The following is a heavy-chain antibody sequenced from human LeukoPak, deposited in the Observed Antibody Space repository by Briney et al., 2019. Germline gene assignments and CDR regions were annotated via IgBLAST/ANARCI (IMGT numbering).Heavy chain of an antibody. CDR3: ARECGGVFSSSWSQFDY. V-gene: IGHV4-4*07. Sequence: SETLSLTCTVSGGSISSYYWSWIRQPAGKGLEWIGRIYTSGSTNYNPSLKSRVTMSVDTSKNQFSLKLSSVPAADTAVYYCARECGGVFSSSWSQFDYWGQGTLVTVSS. D-gene: IGHD6-13*01. CDR2: IYTSGST. J-gene: IGHJ4*02. CDR1: GGSISSYY.